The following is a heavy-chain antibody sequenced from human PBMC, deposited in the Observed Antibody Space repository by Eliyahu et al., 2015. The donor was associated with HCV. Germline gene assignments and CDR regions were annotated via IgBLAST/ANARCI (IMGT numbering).Heavy chain of an antibody. CDR1: GFTFSSYG. D-gene: IGHD1-20*01. CDR2: IWYDGSNK. V-gene: IGHV3-33*01. CDR3: ARDREITLDYYYYGMDV. Sequence: QVQLVESGGGVVQPGRSLRLSCAASGFTFSSYGMHWVRQAPGKGLEWVAVIWYDGSNKYYADSVKGRFTISRDNSKNTLYLQMNSLRAEDTAVYYCARDREITLDYYYYGMDVWGQGTTVTVSS. J-gene: IGHJ6*02.